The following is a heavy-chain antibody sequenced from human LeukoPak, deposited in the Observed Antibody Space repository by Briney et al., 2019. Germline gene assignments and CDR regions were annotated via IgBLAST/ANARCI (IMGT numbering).Heavy chain of an antibody. J-gene: IGHJ4*02. D-gene: IGHD5-18*01. V-gene: IGHV1-46*01. CDR3: ARERSNYRYSYGSIVCY. CDR1: GYTFTSYY. Sequence: ASVKVSCKASGYTFTSYYMHWVRQAPGQGLEWMGIINPSGGSTSYAQKFQGRVTMTRDTSTSTVYMELSSLRSEDTAVYYCARERSNYRYSYGSIVCYWGQGTLVTVSS. CDR2: INPSGGST.